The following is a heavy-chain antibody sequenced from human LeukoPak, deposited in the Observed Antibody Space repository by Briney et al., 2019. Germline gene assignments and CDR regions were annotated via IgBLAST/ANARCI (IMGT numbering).Heavy chain of an antibody. J-gene: IGHJ2*01. CDR1: GGSFSSYY. V-gene: IGHV4-34*10. Sequence: KPSETLSLTCAVYGGSFSSYYWSWIRQPPGKGLEWIGEINHSGSTNYNPSLKSRVTMSIDTSKNQFSLKLSSVTAADTAVYYCARYGGNLYWYFDLWGRGTLVTVSS. CDR3: ARYGGNLYWYFDL. CDR2: INHSGST. D-gene: IGHD4-23*01.